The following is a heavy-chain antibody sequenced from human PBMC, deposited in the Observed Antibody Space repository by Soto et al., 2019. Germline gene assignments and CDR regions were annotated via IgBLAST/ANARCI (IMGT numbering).Heavy chain of an antibody. CDR1: GFTFSSYG. Sequence: GGSLILSCAASGFTFSSYGMHWVRQAPGKGLEWVSAISGSGGSTYYADSVKGRFTISRDNSKNTLYLQMNSLRAEDTAVYYCAKDQTVLRFLETSYYFDYWGQGTLVTVSS. D-gene: IGHD3-3*01. CDR3: AKDQTVLRFLETSYYFDY. J-gene: IGHJ4*02. CDR2: ISGSGGST. V-gene: IGHV3-23*01.